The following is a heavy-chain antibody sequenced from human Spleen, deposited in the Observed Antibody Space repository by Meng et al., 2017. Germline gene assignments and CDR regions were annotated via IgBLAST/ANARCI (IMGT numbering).Heavy chain of an antibody. V-gene: IGHV3-33*01. D-gene: IGHD2-15*01. Sequence: QVQLVESGGGVVQPGRSLRLSCAASGFTFSSYGMHWVRQAPGKGLGWVAVIWYDGSNEFYADSVKGRFTISRDNSRNTVYLQMNNLRAEDTALYYCARQEVALDYWGQGTLVTVSS. CDR1: GFTFSSYG. J-gene: IGHJ4*02. CDR2: IWYDGSNE. CDR3: ARQEVALDY.